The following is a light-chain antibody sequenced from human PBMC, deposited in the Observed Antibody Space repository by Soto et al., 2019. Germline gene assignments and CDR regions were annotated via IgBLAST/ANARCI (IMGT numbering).Light chain of an antibody. J-gene: IGKJ3*01. V-gene: IGKV3-20*01. Sequence: EIVMTQSPATLSLSPGETATLSCRASQSLAGNYLAWYQQKPGQAPRLLISGASSRATGIPDRFSGSGSGTDFTLTISRLEPEDFAVYYCQQYVSKTTFGPGTKVDIK. CDR3: QQYVSKTT. CDR2: GAS. CDR1: QSLAGNY.